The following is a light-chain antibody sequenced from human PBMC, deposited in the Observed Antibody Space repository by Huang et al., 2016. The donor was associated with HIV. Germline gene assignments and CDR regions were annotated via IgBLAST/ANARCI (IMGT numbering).Light chain of an antibody. CDR2: GAS. CDR1: KSVTNSC. V-gene: IGKV3-20*01. J-gene: IGKJ4*01. Sequence: IVLTQTPGTLSLSPGERATLSCRARKSVTNSCFSWYQHRPGHAPSPLIYGASSRATGVPDRFSGSGSGTDFTLTITRLEPEDFGVYYCQQYSDSPFTFGGGTKVEIK. CDR3: QQYSDSPFT.